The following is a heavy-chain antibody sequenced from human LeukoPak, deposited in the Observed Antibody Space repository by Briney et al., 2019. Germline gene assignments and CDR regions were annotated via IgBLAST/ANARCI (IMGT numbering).Heavy chain of an antibody. Sequence: GGSLRLSCAASGFTFDDYAMHWVRQAPGKGLEWVSGISWNSGSIGYADSVKGRFTISRDNSKNSLYLQMNSLRADDMALYYCAKGQWLVRGAAFDICGQGTMITVSS. CDR2: ISWNSGSI. D-gene: IGHD6-19*01. CDR3: AKGQWLVRGAAFDI. V-gene: IGHV3-9*03. J-gene: IGHJ3*02. CDR1: GFTFDDYA.